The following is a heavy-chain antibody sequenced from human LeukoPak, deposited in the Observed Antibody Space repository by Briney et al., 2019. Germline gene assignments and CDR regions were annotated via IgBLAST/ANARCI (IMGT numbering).Heavy chain of an antibody. CDR2: IRSKANSYAT. D-gene: IGHD3-10*01. Sequence: GGSLRLSCAASGFTFSGSAMHWVRQASGKGLEWVGRIRSKANSYATAYAASVKGRFTISRDDSKNTAYLQMNSLKTEDTAVYYCATMVRGVIWWGQGTLVTVSS. CDR1: GFTFSGSA. J-gene: IGHJ4*02. V-gene: IGHV3-73*01. CDR3: ATMVRGVIW.